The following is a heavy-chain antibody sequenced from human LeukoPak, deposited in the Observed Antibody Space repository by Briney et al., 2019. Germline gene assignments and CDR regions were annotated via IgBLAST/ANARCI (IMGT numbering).Heavy chain of an antibody. Sequence: ASVKVSCKASGYTFTSYGISWVRQTPGQGLEWMGWVSAYNGNTNYAQKLQGRVTMTTDTSTSTAYMELRSLRSDDTAVYYCARRKEQQLADYWGQGTLVTVSS. CDR2: VSAYNGNT. V-gene: IGHV1-18*01. J-gene: IGHJ4*02. CDR3: ARRKEQQLADY. D-gene: IGHD6-13*01. CDR1: GYTFTSYG.